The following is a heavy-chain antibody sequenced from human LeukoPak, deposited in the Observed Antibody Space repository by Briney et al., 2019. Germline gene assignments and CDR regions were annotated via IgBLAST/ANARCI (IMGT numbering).Heavy chain of an antibody. CDR3: AVDDILTGLDY. J-gene: IGHJ4*02. D-gene: IGHD3-9*01. Sequence: GGSLRLSCAASGFTFSSYAMSWVRQAPGKGLEGVSAICDSGGSTYYADCVKGRFTISRDNSKNTLYLQMNSLRAEDTAVYYCAVDDILTGLDYWGQGTLVTVSS. V-gene: IGHV3-23*01. CDR2: ICDSGGST. CDR1: GFTFSSYA.